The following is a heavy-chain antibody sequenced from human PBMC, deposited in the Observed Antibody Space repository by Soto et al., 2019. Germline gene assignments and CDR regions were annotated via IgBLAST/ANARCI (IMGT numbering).Heavy chain of an antibody. CDR1: GGSISSYY. CDR2: IYYSGIT. Sequence: SETLSLTCTVSGGSISSYYWSWIRQPPGKGLERIGYIYYSGITNYNPSLKSRVTISVDTSKNQFSLKLSSVTAADTAVYYCARLNGYCVSTSCHGYYGMDVWGQGTTVTVSS. D-gene: IGHD2-2*03. V-gene: IGHV4-59*08. CDR3: ARLNGYCVSTSCHGYYGMDV. J-gene: IGHJ6*02.